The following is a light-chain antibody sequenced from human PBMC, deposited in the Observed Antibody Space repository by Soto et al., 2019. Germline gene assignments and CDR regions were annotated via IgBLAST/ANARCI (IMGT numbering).Light chain of an antibody. J-gene: IGLJ2*01. Sequence: NFMLTQPHSVSESPGKTVTISCTRSSGSIASNYVQWYQQRPGSAPTTMIYEDNQRPSGIPARFSGSIDSSSNSASLTISGLKTEDEADYYCQSFDDSNVVFGGGTKLTVL. CDR2: EDN. CDR3: QSFDDSNVV. V-gene: IGLV6-57*03. CDR1: SGSIASNY.